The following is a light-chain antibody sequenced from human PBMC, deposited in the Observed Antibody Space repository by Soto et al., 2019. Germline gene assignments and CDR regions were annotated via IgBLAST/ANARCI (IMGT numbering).Light chain of an antibody. CDR2: DAS. Sequence: EIVLTQSPATLSLSPGERATLSCRASQSVSSYLAWYQQKPGQAPKLLIYDASNRATGIPARCSGSGSGTDFTLTISSLEPEDFAVYYCQQRSSWWTFGQGTKVEVK. J-gene: IGKJ1*01. CDR1: QSVSSY. V-gene: IGKV3-11*01. CDR3: QQRSSWWT.